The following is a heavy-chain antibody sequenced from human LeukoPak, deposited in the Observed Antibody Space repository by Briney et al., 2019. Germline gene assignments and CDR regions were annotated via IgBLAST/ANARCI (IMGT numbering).Heavy chain of an antibody. CDR1: GFTFSSYW. V-gene: IGHV3-7*01. Sequence: GGSLRLSCAASGFTFSSYWMSWVRQAPGKGLEWVANIKQDGSEKYYVDSVKGRFTISRDNAKNSLYLQMNSLRAEDTAVYYCARVLWLYSSSWILGGFDSWGQGTMVTVSS. CDR3: ARVLWLYSSSWILGGFDS. D-gene: IGHD6-13*01. J-gene: IGHJ3*02. CDR2: IKQDGSEK.